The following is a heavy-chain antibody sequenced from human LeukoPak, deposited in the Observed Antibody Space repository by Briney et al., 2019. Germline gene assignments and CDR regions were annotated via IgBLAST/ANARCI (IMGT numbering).Heavy chain of an antibody. CDR1: GGTFSSYA. CDR3: ARGPQYGSGTSYFDY. Sequence: SVKVSCKASGGTFSSYAISWVRQAPGQGLEWMGGIIPIFGTANYAQKFQGRVTITTDESTSTAYMELSSLRSEDTAVYYCARGPQYGSGTSYFDYWGQGTLVTVSS. D-gene: IGHD3-10*01. J-gene: IGHJ4*02. CDR2: IIPIFGTA. V-gene: IGHV1-69*05.